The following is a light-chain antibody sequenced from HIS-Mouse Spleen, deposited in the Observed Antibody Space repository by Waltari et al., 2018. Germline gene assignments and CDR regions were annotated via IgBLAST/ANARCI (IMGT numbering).Light chain of an antibody. V-gene: IGLV1-47*01. J-gene: IGLJ1*01. CDR3: AAWDDSLSGYV. CDR2: RNN. CDR1: SPNIGSNY. Sequence: QSVLTQPPSASGTPGQRVTISCSGSSPNIGSNYVYWYQQHPGTAPKLLIYRNNQRPSGVPDRFSGSKSGTSASLAISGLRSEDEADYYCAAWDDSLSGYVFGTGTKVTVL.